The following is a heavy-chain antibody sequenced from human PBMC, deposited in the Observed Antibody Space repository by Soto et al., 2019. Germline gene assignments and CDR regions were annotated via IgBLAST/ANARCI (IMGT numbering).Heavy chain of an antibody. Sequence: GESLTLSCAASRFAFSSDAISGGLQAPGKGLEWVSAISGSGGSTYYADSVKGRFTISRDNSKNTLYLQMNSLRAEDTAVYYCAKERRDGYQTAFDNWGQGTMVTVSS. CDR3: AKERRDGYQTAFDN. D-gene: IGHD5-12*01. J-gene: IGHJ3*02. V-gene: IGHV3-23*01. CDR1: RFAFSSDA. CDR2: ISGSGGST.